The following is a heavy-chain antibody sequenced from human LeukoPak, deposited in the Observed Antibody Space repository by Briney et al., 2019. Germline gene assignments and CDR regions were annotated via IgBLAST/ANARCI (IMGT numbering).Heavy chain of an antibody. V-gene: IGHV3-74*01. CDR1: RIIFSNYW. CDR3: ARGGGYSYGSFDY. Sequence: GSLRLSCAASRIIFSNYWMHRVRQAPGKGLVWVSRINRDGSSTSYADSVKGRFTISRDNAKNTLYLQMNSLRAEDTAVYYCARGGGYSYGSFDYWGQGTLVTVSS. D-gene: IGHD5-18*01. CDR2: INRDGSST. J-gene: IGHJ4*02.